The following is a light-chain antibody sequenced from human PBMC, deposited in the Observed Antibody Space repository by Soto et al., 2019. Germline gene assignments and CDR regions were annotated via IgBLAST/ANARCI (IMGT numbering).Light chain of an antibody. CDR1: QSVTSSY. V-gene: IGKV3-20*01. CDR3: QQYGSSPPWT. Sequence: EIVLTQSPGTLSLSPGERATLSCRASQSVTSSYLAWYQQKPGQAPRLLIFGASSRATGIQDRFSGSGSGTDFTLTITRLEPEDFAVYYCQQYGSSPPWTFGQGTKLEIK. CDR2: GAS. J-gene: IGKJ1*01.